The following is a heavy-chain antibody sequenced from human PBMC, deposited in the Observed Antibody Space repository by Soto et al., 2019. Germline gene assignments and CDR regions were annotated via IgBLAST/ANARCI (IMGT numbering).Heavy chain of an antibody. J-gene: IGHJ6*02. V-gene: IGHV3-30*03. CDR2: IAYDGSTK. CDR1: GFTVSSYC. Sequence: LTLSCAASGFTVSSYCMHCIRQAPGQGLEWVAVIAYDGSTKYYADSVKGRFTISRDNSKNTLYLQMNSLRAEDTAVYYCAGASHPLAVYYYYRMDVWSQGAPLTAAS. CDR3: AGASHPLAVYYYYRMDV.